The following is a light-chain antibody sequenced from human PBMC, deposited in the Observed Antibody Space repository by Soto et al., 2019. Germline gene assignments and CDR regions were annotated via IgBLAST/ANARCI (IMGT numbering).Light chain of an antibody. V-gene: IGKV3-15*01. CDR1: QSVGKS. CDR2: DAA. Sequence: EIAMTQSPATLSVSPGETAILSCRASQSVGKSVAWYQQKPGQTPRLLMYDAAGRANGVPDRFSGSESGTGVTLIITSLQSEDFAVYYCQQYSEWPFTFGPGTRVDIK. J-gene: IGKJ3*01. CDR3: QQYSEWPFT.